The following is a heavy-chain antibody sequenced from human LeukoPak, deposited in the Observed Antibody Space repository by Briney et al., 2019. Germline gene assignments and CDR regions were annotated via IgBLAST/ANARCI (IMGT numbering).Heavy chain of an antibody. CDR3: ARDLEYQPLLGY. D-gene: IGHD2-2*01. CDR1: GYTFTSYG. J-gene: IGHJ4*02. CDR2: ISAYNGNT. V-gene: IGHV1-18*01. Sequence: ASVKISCKASGYTFTSYGISWVRQAPGQGLEWMGWISAYNGNTNYAQKLQGRVTMTTDTSTGTAYMELRSLRSDDTAVYYCARDLEYQPLLGYWGQGTLVTVSS.